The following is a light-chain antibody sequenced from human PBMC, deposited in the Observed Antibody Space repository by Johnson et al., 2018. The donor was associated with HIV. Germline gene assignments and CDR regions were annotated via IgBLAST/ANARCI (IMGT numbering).Light chain of an antibody. V-gene: IGLV1-51*02. Sequence: QSVLTQPPSVSAAPGQTVNISCSGNVSNIESYFVSWYQQLPGAAPTLLIYEDNKRPSGIPDRFSGSKSGATATLGITGLQTGDEADYYCGIWDASRSPLYVFGTGTKGTVL. CDR1: VSNIESYF. J-gene: IGLJ1*01. CDR3: GIWDASRSPLYV. CDR2: EDN.